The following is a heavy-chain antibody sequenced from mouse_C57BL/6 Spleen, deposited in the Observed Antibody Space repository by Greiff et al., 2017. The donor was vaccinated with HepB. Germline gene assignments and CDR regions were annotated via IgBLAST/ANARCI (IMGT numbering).Heavy chain of an antibody. J-gene: IGHJ1*03. CDR1: GYSITSGYY. CDR3: AGGSFDV. CDR2: ISYDGSN. Sequence: EVQRVESGPGLVKPSQSLSLTCSVTGYSITSGYYWNWIRQFPGNKLEWMGYISYDGSNNYNPSLKNRISITRDTSKNQFFLKLNSVTTEDTATYYCAGGSFDVWGTGTTVTVSS. V-gene: IGHV3-6*01.